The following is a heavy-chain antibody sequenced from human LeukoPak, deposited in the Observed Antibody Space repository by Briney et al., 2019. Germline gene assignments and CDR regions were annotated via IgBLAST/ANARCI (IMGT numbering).Heavy chain of an antibody. CDR2: INPNSGAT. V-gene: IGHV1-2*02. CDR3: ARDRAVTTIGGVDY. D-gene: IGHD3-16*01. J-gene: IGHJ4*02. CDR1: GYTFTGYY. Sequence: VASVKVSCKASGYTFTGYYMHWVRQAPGQGLEWMGWINPNSGATNYAQKFQGRVTMTRDTSISTAYMDLSRLRSDDTAVYYCARDRAVTTIGGVDYWGQGTLVTVSS.